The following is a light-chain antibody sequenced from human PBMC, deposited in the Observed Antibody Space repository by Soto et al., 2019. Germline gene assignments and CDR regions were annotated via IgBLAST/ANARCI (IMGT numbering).Light chain of an antibody. Sequence: DIVMTQTPLSLSVTPGQPASISCKSSESLLPSGGKTFLYWFLQKSGQPPQVLIYDVSSRFPGVPDRFSGSGSGTDFTLKIRRLEAEDAGVYYCMQRTQLPFTFGPGTKVDVK. J-gene: IGKJ3*01. V-gene: IGKV2D-29*01. CDR1: ESLLPSGGKTF. CDR3: MQRTQLPFT. CDR2: DVS.